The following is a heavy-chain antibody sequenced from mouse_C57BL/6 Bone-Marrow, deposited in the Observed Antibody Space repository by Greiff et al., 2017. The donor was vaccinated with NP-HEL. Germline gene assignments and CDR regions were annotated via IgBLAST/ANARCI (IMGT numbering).Heavy chain of an antibody. J-gene: IGHJ3*01. CDR2: IYPRSGNT. V-gene: IGHV1-81*01. CDR1: GYTFTSYG. Sequence: QVQLQQSGAELARPGASVKLSCKASGYTFTSYGISWVKQRTGQGLEWIGEIYPRSGNTYYNEKFKGKATLTADKSSSTAYMELRSLTSEDSAVYFCAKGAYYDYSFAYWGQGTLVTVSA. D-gene: IGHD2-4*01. CDR3: AKGAYYDYSFAY.